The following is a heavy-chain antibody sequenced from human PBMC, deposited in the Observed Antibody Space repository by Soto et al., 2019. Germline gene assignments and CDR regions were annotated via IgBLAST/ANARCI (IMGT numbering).Heavy chain of an antibody. V-gene: IGHV1-69*06. D-gene: IGHD6-13*01. Sequence: SVKVSCTVSGGTFSSYAISWVRQAPGQGLEWMGGIIPIFGTANYAQKFQGRVTITADKSTSTAYMELSSLRVEDTAVYYCAKDHSSSWFAYFDYWGQGTLVTVSS. CDR3: AKDHSSSWFAYFDY. CDR2: IIPIFGTA. CDR1: GGTFSSYA. J-gene: IGHJ4*02.